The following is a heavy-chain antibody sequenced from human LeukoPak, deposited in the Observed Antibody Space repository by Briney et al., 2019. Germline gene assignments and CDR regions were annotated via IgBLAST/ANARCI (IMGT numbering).Heavy chain of an antibody. D-gene: IGHD3-10*01. Sequence: SETLSLTCTVSGGSISSGSYYWSWIRQPAGKGLEWIGRIYISGSTNYNPSLKSRVTISVDTPNNQFSLRLNSVGAADTAVYYCARGRFSGFGELSLYYYYMDVWGKGTTVTVSS. CDR1: GGSISSGSYY. CDR3: ARGRFSGFGELSLYYYYMDV. V-gene: IGHV4-61*02. J-gene: IGHJ6*03. CDR2: IYISGST.